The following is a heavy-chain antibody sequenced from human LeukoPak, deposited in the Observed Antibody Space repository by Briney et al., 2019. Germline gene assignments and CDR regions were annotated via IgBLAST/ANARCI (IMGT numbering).Heavy chain of an antibody. CDR2: ISTYNGST. V-gene: IGHV1-18*01. J-gene: IGHJ6*03. CDR1: GYTFTSYG. D-gene: IGHD3-10*01. Sequence: GASVKVSCKASGYTFTSYGFTWVRQAPGQGLEWMGWISTYNGSTNYARKLQGRVTLTTDTSTSTAYMELRSLRSDDTAVYYCARDCYGSGSYYNPLGYYYMDVWGKGTTVTVSS. CDR3: ARDCYGSGSYYNPLGYYYMDV.